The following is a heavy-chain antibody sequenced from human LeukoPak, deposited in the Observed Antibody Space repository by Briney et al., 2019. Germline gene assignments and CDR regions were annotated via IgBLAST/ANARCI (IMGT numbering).Heavy chain of an antibody. Sequence: GGSLRLSCAASGFTVSSNYMSWVRQAPGKGLEWVSIIYSGDSTFYADSVKGRFTISRDNSKNTLYLQMNSLRAEDTAVYYCARPYSSGWYGFDYWGQGTLVTVSS. CDR3: ARPYSSGWYGFDY. D-gene: IGHD6-19*01. V-gene: IGHV3-53*01. CDR2: IYSGDST. J-gene: IGHJ4*02. CDR1: GFTVSSNY.